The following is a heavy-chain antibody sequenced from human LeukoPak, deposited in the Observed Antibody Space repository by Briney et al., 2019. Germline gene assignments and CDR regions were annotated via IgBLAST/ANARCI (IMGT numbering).Heavy chain of an antibody. CDR1: GGSFSGYY. D-gene: IGHD3-22*01. Sequence: SETLSLTCAVYGGSFSGYYWSWIRQPPGKGLEWIGEINHSGSTNYNPSLKSRVTISVDTSKNQFSLKLSSVTAADTAVYNCARDATYDSSGYYFDYWGQGTLVTVSS. CDR3: ARDATYDSSGYYFDY. CDR2: INHSGST. J-gene: IGHJ4*02. V-gene: IGHV4-34*01.